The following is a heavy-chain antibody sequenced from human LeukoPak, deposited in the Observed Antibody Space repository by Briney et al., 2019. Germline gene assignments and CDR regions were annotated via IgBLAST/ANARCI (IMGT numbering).Heavy chain of an antibody. V-gene: IGHV3-49*01. CDR2: IRSKACGGTT. J-gene: IGHJ4*02. CDR3: TRDQHSSSWYRVSGYYFDY. CDR1: GFTFGDYA. D-gene: IGHD6-13*01. Sequence: SLRLSCTASGFTFGDYAMSWFRQAPGKGLEWVGFIRSKACGGTTEYAASVKGRFTISRDGSKSIAYLQMNSLKTEDTAVYYCTRDQHSSSWYRVSGYYFDYWGQGTLVTVSS.